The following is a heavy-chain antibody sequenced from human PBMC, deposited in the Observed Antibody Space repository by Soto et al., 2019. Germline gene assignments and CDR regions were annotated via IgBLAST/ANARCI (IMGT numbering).Heavy chain of an antibody. CDR3: ARQRTTVVTQAYFDH. CDR1: GESISSISYY. V-gene: IGHV4-39*01. CDR2: IYYSGRT. D-gene: IGHD2-21*02. J-gene: IGHJ4*02. Sequence: TLSLTCIVSGESISSISYYWGWILQPPGKGLEWIGSIYYSGRTYYNPSFKSRVTISIDTSKNQFSLKLSSVTATDTAVYYCARQRTTVVTQAYFDHWGQGALVT.